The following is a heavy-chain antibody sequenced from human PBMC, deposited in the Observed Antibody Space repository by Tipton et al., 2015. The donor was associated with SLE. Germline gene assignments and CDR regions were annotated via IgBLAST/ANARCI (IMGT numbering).Heavy chain of an antibody. D-gene: IGHD2-21*02. Sequence: TLSLTCTVSGGSISSSSYYWGWIRQPPGKGLEWIGSIYYSGSTYYNPSLKSRVTISVDTSKNQFSLNLSSVTAADTAFYYCAGGDRFAYYYGLDVWGQGTTVTVSS. CDR3: AGGDRFAYYYGLDV. J-gene: IGHJ6*02. V-gene: IGHV4-39*07. CDR2: IYYSGST. CDR1: GGSISSSSYY.